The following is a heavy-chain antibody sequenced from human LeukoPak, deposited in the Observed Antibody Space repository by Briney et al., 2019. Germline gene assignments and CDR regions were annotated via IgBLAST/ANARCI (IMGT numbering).Heavy chain of an antibody. D-gene: IGHD6-6*01. CDR3: TRDRWQLGGWFDP. Sequence: GGSLRLSCTASGFTFGDYTMNWFRQAPGKGLEWVGFIRSKAYGGTIEYAASVKGRFSISRDDSKSIAYLQMNSLKTEDTAVYYCTRDRWQLGGWFDPWGQGTLVTVSS. J-gene: IGHJ5*02. V-gene: IGHV3-49*03. CDR1: GFTFGDYT. CDR2: IRSKAYGGTI.